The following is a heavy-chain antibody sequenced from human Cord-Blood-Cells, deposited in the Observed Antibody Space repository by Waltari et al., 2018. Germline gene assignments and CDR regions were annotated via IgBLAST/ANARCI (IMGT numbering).Heavy chain of an antibody. V-gene: IGHV3-30-3*01. CDR3: ARVNYGDYDIYYYYGMDV. J-gene: IGHJ6*02. CDR2: ISYDGSNK. CDR1: GFTFSSYA. Sequence: QVQLVESGGGVVQPGRSLRLSCAASGFTFSSYAMHWVRQAPGKGLEWVAVISYDGSNKYYADSVKGRFTSSRDNSKNTLYLQMNSLRAEDTAVYYCARVNYGDYDIYYYYGMDVWGQGTTVTVSS. D-gene: IGHD4-17*01.